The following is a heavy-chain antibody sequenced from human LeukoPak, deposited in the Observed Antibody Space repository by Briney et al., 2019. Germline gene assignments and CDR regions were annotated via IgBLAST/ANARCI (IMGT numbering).Heavy chain of an antibody. CDR1: GGSVNTNSYN. CDR3: VAVIRGGLTPSDY. Sequence: PSETLSLTCTVSGGSVNTNSYNWGWIRQPQGKGLEWIGTIFYGGSTYYNPSLESRVTISVDTSKNQFSLTLSSVTAADTAVYYCVAVIRGGLTPSDYCGQGTLVTVSS. D-gene: IGHD5-12*01. V-gene: IGHV4-39*01. CDR2: IFYGGST. J-gene: IGHJ4*02.